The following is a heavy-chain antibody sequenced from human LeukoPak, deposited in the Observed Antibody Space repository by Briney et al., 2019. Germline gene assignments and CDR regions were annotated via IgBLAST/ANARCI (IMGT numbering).Heavy chain of an antibody. CDR3: HGVERELSFDY. CDR1: GFTFDDYA. V-gene: IGHV3-9*01. Sequence: GRSLRLSCAASGFTFDDYAMHWVRQAPGKGLEWVSGISWNSGSIGYADSVKGRFTISRDNAKNSLYLQMNSLRAEDTALYYYHGVERELSFDYWGQGTLVTVSS. J-gene: IGHJ4*02. CDR2: ISWNSGSI. D-gene: IGHD3-16*02.